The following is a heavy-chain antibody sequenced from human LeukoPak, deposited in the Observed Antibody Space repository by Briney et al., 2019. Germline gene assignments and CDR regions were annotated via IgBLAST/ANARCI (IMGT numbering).Heavy chain of an antibody. D-gene: IGHD6-19*01. J-gene: IGHJ5*02. CDR3: AKVPYSSGWYSRNWFDP. Sequence: GGSLRLSCAASGFTFSSYAMHWVRQAPGKGLEWVAVISYDGSNKYYADSVKGRFTISRDNSKNTLYLQMNSLRAEDTAVYYCAKVPYSSGWYSRNWFDPWGQGTLVTVSS. V-gene: IGHV3-30*04. CDR1: GFTFSSYA. CDR2: ISYDGSNK.